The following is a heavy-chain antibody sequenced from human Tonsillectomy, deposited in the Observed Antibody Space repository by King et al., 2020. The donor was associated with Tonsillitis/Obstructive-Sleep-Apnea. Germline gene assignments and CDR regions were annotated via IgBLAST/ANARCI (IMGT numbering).Heavy chain of an antibody. CDR1: GFTFSSYW. D-gene: IGHD3-22*01. J-gene: IGHJ3*02. V-gene: IGHV3-7*01. Sequence: VQLVESGGDFVQPGGSLRLSCAASGFTFSSYWMNWVRQAPGKGLEWVANIKKDGHEEYYVDSVKGRFTISRDNAKNSLSLQMNSLRAEDTAVYYCARGARYYDTSGRDAFDIWGQGTRVTVSS. CDR3: ARGARYYDTSGRDAFDI. CDR2: IKKDGHEE.